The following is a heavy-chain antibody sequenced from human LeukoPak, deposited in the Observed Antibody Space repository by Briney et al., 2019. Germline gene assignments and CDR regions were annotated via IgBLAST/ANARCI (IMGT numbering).Heavy chain of an antibody. V-gene: IGHV3-30*04. CDR3: ASEGGYDQPFDY. D-gene: IGHD5-12*01. J-gene: IGHJ4*02. CDR1: GFAFSTYA. Sequence: GGSLRLSCAASGFAFSTYAMHWVRQAPGKGLEWVAVISYDGSNKYYADSVKGRFTISRDNSKNTLYLQMNSLRAEDTAVYYCASEGGYDQPFDYWGQGTLVTVSS. CDR2: ISYDGSNK.